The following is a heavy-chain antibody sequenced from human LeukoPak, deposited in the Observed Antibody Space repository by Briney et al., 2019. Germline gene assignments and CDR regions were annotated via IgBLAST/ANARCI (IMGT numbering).Heavy chain of an antibody. CDR2: ISSSGSTI. Sequence: PGGSLRLSCAASGFTVSSNYMSWVRQPPGKGLEWVSYISSSGSTIYYADSVKGRFTISRDNAKNSLYLQMNSLRAEDTAVYYCARESSPEDAFDIWGQGTMVTVSS. V-gene: IGHV3-11*04. CDR3: ARESSPEDAFDI. CDR1: GFTVSSNY. J-gene: IGHJ3*02. D-gene: IGHD1-14*01.